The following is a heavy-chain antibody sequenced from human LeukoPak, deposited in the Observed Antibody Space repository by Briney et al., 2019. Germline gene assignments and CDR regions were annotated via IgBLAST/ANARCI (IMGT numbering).Heavy chain of an antibody. CDR1: GFTFSNYW. Sequence: GGSLRLSCAASGFTFSNYWMSWVRQAPGRGLEWMANIHPEGKEKYLVDSVKGRFTISRDNTKNSLFLQMQGLRDEDTAVYYCARGDDFSGDYWGQGTLVTVSS. V-gene: IGHV3-7*04. CDR2: IHPEGKEK. CDR3: ARGDDFSGDY. D-gene: IGHD2-21*02. J-gene: IGHJ4*02.